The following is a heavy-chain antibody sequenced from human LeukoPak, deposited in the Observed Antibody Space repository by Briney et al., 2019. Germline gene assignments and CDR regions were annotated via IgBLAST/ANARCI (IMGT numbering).Heavy chain of an antibody. CDR2: IDPSDSYT. V-gene: IGHV5-10-1*01. CDR1: GCTFTSHW. Sequence: PGESLQISCQCSGCTFTSHWISWVRQLPGKGLEWMGKIDPSDSYTKYSPSFQRHVTISTDKSITTSSLQWSSLKASDTAMYYCARHVSITSASDYWGQGTLVTVSS. CDR3: ARHVSITSASDY. J-gene: IGHJ4*02. D-gene: IGHD3-10*01.